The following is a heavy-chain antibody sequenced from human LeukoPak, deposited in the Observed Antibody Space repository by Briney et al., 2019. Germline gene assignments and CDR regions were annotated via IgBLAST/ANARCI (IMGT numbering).Heavy chain of an antibody. Sequence: GAALEISCKGSGYIFTSYWIGWVRPLPGKGLEWMGIIYPGDSDTRYSPSFQGQVTISADKSISTAYLQWSSLKASDTAMYYCARPTPYGASDYWGQGTLVTVSS. CDR1: GYIFTSYW. J-gene: IGHJ4*02. V-gene: IGHV5-51*01. D-gene: IGHD4-17*01. CDR2: IYPGDSDT. CDR3: ARPTPYGASDY.